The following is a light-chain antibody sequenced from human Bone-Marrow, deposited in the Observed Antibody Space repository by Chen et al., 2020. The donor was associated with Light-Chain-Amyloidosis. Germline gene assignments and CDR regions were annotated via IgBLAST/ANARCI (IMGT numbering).Light chain of an antibody. V-gene: IGLV2-14*01. CDR2: DVS. CDR1: SSDVGGYNF. J-gene: IGLJ3*02. Sequence: QSALTQPASVSGSPGQSITISCTGTSSDVGGYNFVSWYQQHPGKAPKLMIYDVSNRPSGVPNRFSGSKSGNTASLPISGLHAEDEADYYCSSYTSSSTLEFGGGTKLTVL. CDR3: SSYTSSSTLE.